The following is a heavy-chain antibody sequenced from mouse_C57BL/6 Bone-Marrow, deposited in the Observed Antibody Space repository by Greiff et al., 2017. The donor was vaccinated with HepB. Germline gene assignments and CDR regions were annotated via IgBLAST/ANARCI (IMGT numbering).Heavy chain of an antibody. J-gene: IGHJ3*01. CDR3: ARGGLYWAPAAWFAY. CDR2: IDPSDSYT. Sequence: QVQLQQPGAELVMPGASVKLSCKASGYTFTSYWMHWVKQRPGQGLEWIGEIDPSDSYTNYNQKFKGKATLTVDKSSSTAYMQLSSLTSEDSAVYYCARGGLYWAPAAWFAYWGQGTLVTVSA. V-gene: IGHV1-69*01. CDR1: GYTFTSYW. D-gene: IGHD6-5*01.